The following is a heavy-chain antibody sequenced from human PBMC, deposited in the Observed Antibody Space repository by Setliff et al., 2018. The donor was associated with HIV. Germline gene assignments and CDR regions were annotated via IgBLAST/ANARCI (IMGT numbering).Heavy chain of an antibody. Sequence: SETLSLTCTVSGGSIMSYCWNWIRQPPGKGLEWIGHIFASGSTKYNPSLQSRATISLDTSKNQFSLKLRSVTAADTAVYYCARETYYYDNPQYYYYYMDVWGKGTTVTVSS. J-gene: IGHJ6*03. V-gene: IGHV4-4*09. D-gene: IGHD3-22*01. CDR1: GGSIMSYC. CDR3: ARETYYYDNPQYYYYYMDV. CDR2: IFASGST.